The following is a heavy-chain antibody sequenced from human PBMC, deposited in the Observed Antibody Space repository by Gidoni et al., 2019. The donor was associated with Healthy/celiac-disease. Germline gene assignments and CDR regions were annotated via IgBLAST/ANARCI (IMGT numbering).Heavy chain of an antibody. J-gene: IGHJ4*02. D-gene: IGHD6-13*01. CDR2: IIPILGIA. Sequence: QVQLVQSGAEVKKPGSSVKVSCKASGGTFSSYAISWVRQAPGQGLEWMGRIIPILGIANYAQKFQGRVTITADKSTSTAYMELSSLRSEDTAVYYCARGSDEQQRVPYYFDYWGQGTLVTVSS. V-gene: IGHV1-69*04. CDR3: ARGSDEQQRVPYYFDY. CDR1: GGTFSSYA.